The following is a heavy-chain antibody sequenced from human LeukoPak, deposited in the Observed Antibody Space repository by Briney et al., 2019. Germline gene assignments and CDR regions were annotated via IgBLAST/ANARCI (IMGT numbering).Heavy chain of an antibody. CDR3: ARQRVGATDYYYYYMDV. V-gene: IGHV4-4*09. D-gene: IGHD1-26*01. CDR1: GGSISSYY. CDR2: IYTSGST. J-gene: IGHJ6*03. Sequence: SETLSLTCTVSGGSISSYYWSWIRQPPGKGLEWIGYIYTSGSTNYTPSHKSRVTISVDTSKNKFSLKLSSVTAADTAVYYCARQRVGATDYYYYYMDVWGKGTTVTVSS.